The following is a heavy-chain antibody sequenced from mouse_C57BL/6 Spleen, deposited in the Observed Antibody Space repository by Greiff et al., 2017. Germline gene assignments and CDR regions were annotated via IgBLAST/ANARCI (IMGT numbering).Heavy chain of an antibody. V-gene: IGHV5-12*01. CDR1: GFTFSDYY. J-gene: IGHJ2*01. CDR3: ARHERLRYLDY. Sequence: EVQGVESGGGLVQPGGSLKLSCAASGFTFSDYYMYWVRQTPEKRLEWVAYISNGGGSTYYPDTVKGRFTLSRDNAKNSLYLQMRRRKSEDTAMYYCARHERLRYLDYWGQGTTLTVSS. D-gene: IGHD1-1*01. CDR2: ISNGGGST.